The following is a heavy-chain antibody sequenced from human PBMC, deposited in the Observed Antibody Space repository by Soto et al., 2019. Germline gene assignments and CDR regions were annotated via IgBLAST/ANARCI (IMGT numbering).Heavy chain of an antibody. CDR3: ARGNILATCTGAFDI. CDR1: GYTFTSCG. J-gene: IGHJ3*02. V-gene: IGHV1-18*01. D-gene: IGHD5-12*01. CDR2: ISAYNGNT. Sequence: GAPVEASSKASGYTFTSCGMCWLRQAPEQGLEWMGWISAYNGNTNYAQKLQGRVTMTTDTSTSTAYMELRSLRSDDTAVYYCARGNILATCTGAFDIWGQGTTVTVSS.